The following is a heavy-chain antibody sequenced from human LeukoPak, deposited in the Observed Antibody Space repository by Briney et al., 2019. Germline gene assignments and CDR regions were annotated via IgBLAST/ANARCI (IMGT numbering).Heavy chain of an antibody. CDR2: INAGNGNT. Sequence: GGSLRLSCAASGYTFTSYAMHWVRQAPGQRLEWMGWINAGNGNTKYSQKFQGRVTITRDTSASTAYMELSSLRSEDTAVYYCARDLANWNYVRTNFNWFDPWGQGTLVTVSS. D-gene: IGHD1-7*01. V-gene: IGHV1-3*01. CDR1: GYTFTSYA. CDR3: ARDLANWNYVRTNFNWFDP. J-gene: IGHJ5*02.